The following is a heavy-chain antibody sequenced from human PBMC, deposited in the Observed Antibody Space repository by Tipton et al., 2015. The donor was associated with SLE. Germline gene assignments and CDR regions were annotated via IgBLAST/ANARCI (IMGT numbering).Heavy chain of an antibody. Sequence: LRLSCAVYGGSFSGYYWSWIRQPPGKGLEWIGEINHSGSTNYNPSLKSRVTISVDTSKNQFSLKLSSVTAADTAVYYCARGRVDVWYYDFWSGYPHDAFDIWGQGTMVTVSS. V-gene: IGHV4-34*01. CDR1: GGSFSGYY. CDR3: ARGRVDVWYYDFWSGYPHDAFDI. D-gene: IGHD3-3*01. J-gene: IGHJ3*02. CDR2: INHSGST.